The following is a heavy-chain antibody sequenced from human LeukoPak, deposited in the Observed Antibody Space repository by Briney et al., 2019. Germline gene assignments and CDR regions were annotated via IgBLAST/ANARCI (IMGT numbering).Heavy chain of an antibody. D-gene: IGHD3-22*01. V-gene: IGHV3-30*02. CDR2: IRYDGSSK. CDR1: GFTFSSYG. J-gene: IGHJ4*02. CDR3: ARESESYDSSGSTFDY. Sequence: GGSMRLSCAASGFTFSSYGMHWVRQAPGKGLEWVAFIRYDGSSKFYADSVKGRFTISRDNSKNTLYLQMHSLRAEDRAVYYCARESESYDSSGSTFDYWGQGTLVTVSS.